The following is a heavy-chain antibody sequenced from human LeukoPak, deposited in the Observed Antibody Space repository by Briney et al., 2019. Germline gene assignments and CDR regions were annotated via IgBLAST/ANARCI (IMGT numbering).Heavy chain of an antibody. V-gene: IGHV4-59*01. D-gene: IGHD2-2*01. CDR2: IYYSGST. Sequence: SETLSLTCTVSGGSISSYYWSWIRQPPGKGLEWIGYIYYSGSTNYNPSLKSRVTISVDTSKNQFSLKLSSVTAADTAVYYCARAGLPAAMPFDYWGQGTLVTVSS. CDR1: GGSISSYY. CDR3: ARAGLPAAMPFDY. J-gene: IGHJ4*02.